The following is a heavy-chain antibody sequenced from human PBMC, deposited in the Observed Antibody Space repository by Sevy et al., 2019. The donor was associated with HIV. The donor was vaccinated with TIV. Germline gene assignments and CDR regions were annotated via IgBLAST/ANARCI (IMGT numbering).Heavy chain of an antibody. CDR3: ARDHVVVEPLANYGMDV. V-gene: IGHV3-11*01. CDR1: GFIFSDVY. CDR2: ISSRGSTI. J-gene: IGHJ6*02. D-gene: IGHD2-2*01. Sequence: GGSLRLSCAASGFIFSDVYMSWVRQAPGKGLEWMSYISSRGSTIYYADSVKGRFTISRDNAKNSLYLQMNSLTAEDTAVYYCARDHVVVEPLANYGMDVWGQGTTVTVSS.